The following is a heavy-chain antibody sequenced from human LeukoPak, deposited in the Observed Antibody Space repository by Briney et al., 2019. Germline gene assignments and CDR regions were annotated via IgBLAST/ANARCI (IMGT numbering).Heavy chain of an antibody. D-gene: IGHD2-2*01. CDR1: GFTFSSYT. V-gene: IGHV3-23*01. J-gene: IGHJ3*02. CDR3: AKRIVVVPAAPSGAFDI. Sequence: GGSLRLSCAASGFTFSSYTMSWVRQAPGKGLEWVSAISGSGGSTYYADSVKGRFTISRDNSKNTLYLQMNSLRAEDTAVYYCAKRIVVVPAAPSGAFDIWGQGTMVTVSS. CDR2: ISGSGGST.